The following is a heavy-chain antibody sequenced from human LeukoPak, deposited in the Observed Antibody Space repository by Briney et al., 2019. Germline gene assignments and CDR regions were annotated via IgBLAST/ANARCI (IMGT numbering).Heavy chain of an antibody. CDR3: TRRKPETVFDS. J-gene: IGHJ4*01. CDR2: VNHSGST. CDR1: GGSFSGYG. V-gene: IGHV4-34*01. Sequence: SETLSLTCSGYGGSFSGYGWSWIRQPPGKGLEWIGEVNHSGSTNYNPSLKTRVTISLDRSKAEFSLKLPSMTAADTAVYYCTRRKPETVFDSSGRGTLVTVSS.